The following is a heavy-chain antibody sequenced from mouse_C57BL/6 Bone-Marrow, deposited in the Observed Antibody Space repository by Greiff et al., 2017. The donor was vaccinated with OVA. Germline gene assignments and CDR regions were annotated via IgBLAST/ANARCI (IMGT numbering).Heavy chain of an antibody. Sequence: QVQLKESGPGLVAPSQSLSITCTVSWFSFTSYALSWVRQPPGKGLEWLGVLWTGGGTNYNSALKYRLSISKDNSKSQVILKMNSLQTEDTARYYCASLIRYVDVWGTGTTVTVSS. CDR2: LWTGGGT. J-gene: IGHJ1*03. V-gene: IGHV2-9-1*01. CDR1: WFSFTSYA. CDR3: ASLIRYVDV.